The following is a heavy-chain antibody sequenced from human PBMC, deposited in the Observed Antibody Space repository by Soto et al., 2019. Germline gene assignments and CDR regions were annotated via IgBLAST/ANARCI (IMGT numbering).Heavy chain of an antibody. CDR1: GFTFSDYY. Sequence: SMRLPSAASGFTFSDYYMSRIRQAPGKGLEWVSYISSSGSTIYYADSVKGRFTISRDNAKNSLYLQMNSLRAEDTAVYYCARDDYDFWSGYYTGHAFDIWGQGTMVTVSS. J-gene: IGHJ3*02. D-gene: IGHD3-3*01. CDR3: ARDDYDFWSGYYTGHAFDI. CDR2: ISSSGSTI. V-gene: IGHV3-11*01.